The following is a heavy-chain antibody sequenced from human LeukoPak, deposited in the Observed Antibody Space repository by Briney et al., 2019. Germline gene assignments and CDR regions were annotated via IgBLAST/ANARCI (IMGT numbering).Heavy chain of an antibody. Sequence: SETLSLTCAVYGGSFSGYYWSWIRQSPGKGLEWIGEIDHSGSTNYNPSLKGRVTISVETSKNQFSLKLSSVTAADTAVYYCARTGSRYGYYYYGMDVRGQGTTVTVSS. CDR3: ARTGSRYGYYYYGMDV. J-gene: IGHJ6*02. CDR1: GGSFSGYY. D-gene: IGHD5-18*01. CDR2: IDHSGST. V-gene: IGHV4-34*01.